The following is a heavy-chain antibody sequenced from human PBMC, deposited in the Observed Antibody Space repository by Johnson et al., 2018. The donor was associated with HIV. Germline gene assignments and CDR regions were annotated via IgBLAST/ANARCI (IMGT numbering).Heavy chain of an antibody. D-gene: IGHD6-13*01. J-gene: IGHJ3*02. V-gene: IGHV3-30*04. CDR1: GFTFSNYP. CDR2: ISFDGSNK. CDR3: ARMMYSRGAFDI. Sequence: HVQLVESGGGVVQPGRSLRLSCAASGFTFSNYPMHWVRQAPGKGLEWVAVISFDGSNKYYADSVKGRFTISRDNSKNTLYLQMNSLRAEDTAVYYCARMMYSRGAFDIWGQGTMVTVSS.